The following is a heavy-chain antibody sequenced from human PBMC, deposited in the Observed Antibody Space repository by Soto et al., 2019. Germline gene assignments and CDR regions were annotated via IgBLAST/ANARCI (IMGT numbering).Heavy chain of an antibody. Sequence: ASVKVSCKASGYSFASYAMHWVRQAPGQRLEWMGWINAGNGNTKYSQKFQGRVTITRDTSASTAYMELSSLRSEDTAVYYCARDTDSSRWPPPLQWGQGTLVTVSS. CDR2: INAGNGNT. CDR1: GYSFASYA. V-gene: IGHV1-3*01. CDR3: ARDTDSSRWPPPLQ. J-gene: IGHJ4*02. D-gene: IGHD6-13*01.